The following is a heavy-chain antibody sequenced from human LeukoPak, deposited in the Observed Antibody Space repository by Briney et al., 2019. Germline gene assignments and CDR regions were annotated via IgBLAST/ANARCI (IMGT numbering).Heavy chain of an antibody. V-gene: IGHV3-7*01. Sequence: PGGSLRLSCAASGFTFSTSWMSWVRQAPEKGLEWVSCIKEDGSAEYYVDSVKGRFTISRDNARNSLYLQMHSLRVDDTGVYYCARDVGPNTNDYWGQGTLVTVSS. CDR3: ARDVGPNTNDY. D-gene: IGHD1-26*01. J-gene: IGHJ4*02. CDR2: IKEDGSAE. CDR1: GFTFSTSW.